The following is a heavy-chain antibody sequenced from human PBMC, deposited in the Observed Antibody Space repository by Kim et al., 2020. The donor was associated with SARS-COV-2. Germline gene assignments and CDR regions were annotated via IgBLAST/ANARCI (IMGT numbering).Heavy chain of an antibody. CDR2: ISYDGSNK. D-gene: IGHD3-10*01. V-gene: IGHV3-33*05. CDR1: GFTFSSYG. CDR3: ARILLPQTGVVRSPRQIRGPCDY. Sequence: GGSLRLSCAASGFTFSSYGMHWVRQAPGKGLEWVAVISYDGSNKYYADSVKGRFTISRDNSKNTLYLQMNSLRAEDTAVYYCARILLPQTGVVRSPRQIRGPCDYWGQGTLVTVSS. J-gene: IGHJ4*02.